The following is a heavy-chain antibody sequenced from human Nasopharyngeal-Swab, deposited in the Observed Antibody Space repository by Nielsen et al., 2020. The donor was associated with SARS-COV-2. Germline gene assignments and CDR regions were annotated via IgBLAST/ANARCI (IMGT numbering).Heavy chain of an antibody. CDR1: GDSIAYSTFY. CDR2: VYYGGSA. CDR3: ARDVTSQKFEY. V-gene: IGHV4-31*03. D-gene: IGHD2-2*01. Sequence: LRLSCTVSGDSIAYSTFYWGWIRQHPGKGLEWIGNVYYGGSARYNPSLKSRVTISVDTSKNQFSLKVNSVTAADTATYYCARDVTSQKFEYWGQGTAVTVSS. J-gene: IGHJ4*02.